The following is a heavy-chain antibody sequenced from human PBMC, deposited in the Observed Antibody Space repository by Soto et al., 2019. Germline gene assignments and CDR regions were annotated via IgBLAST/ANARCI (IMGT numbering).Heavy chain of an antibody. Sequence: GASVKVSCKASGYTFTGYYMHWVRQAPGQGLEWMGWINPNSGGTNYAQKFQGWVTMTRDTSISTAYMELSRLRSDDTAVYYCARGRMDTAMEKAYYYYGMDVWGQGTTVTVSS. CDR3: ARGRMDTAMEKAYYYYGMDV. J-gene: IGHJ6*02. CDR1: GYTFTGYY. V-gene: IGHV1-2*04. CDR2: INPNSGGT. D-gene: IGHD5-18*01.